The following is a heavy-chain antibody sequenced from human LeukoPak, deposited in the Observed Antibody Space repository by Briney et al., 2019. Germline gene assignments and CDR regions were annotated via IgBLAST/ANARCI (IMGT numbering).Heavy chain of an antibody. D-gene: IGHD1-26*01. CDR3: ARDLQYSGSPLAFDI. Sequence: GGSLRLSCAASGFTFSSYSMNWVRQAPGKGLEWVSSISSSSSYIYYADSVKGRFTISRDNAKNSLYLQMNSLRAEDTAVYYCARDLQYSGSPLAFDIWGQGTMVTVSS. V-gene: IGHV3-21*04. J-gene: IGHJ3*02. CDR2: ISSSSSYI. CDR1: GFTFSSYS.